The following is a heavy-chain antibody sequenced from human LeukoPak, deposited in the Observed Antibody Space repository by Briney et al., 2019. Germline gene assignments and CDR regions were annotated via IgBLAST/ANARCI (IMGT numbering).Heavy chain of an antibody. Sequence: HTGGSLRLSCAVSGFTFRNYWMTWVRQAPGKGLEWVANIKQDGSEKYYEDSVRGRFTISRDNSQNSLYLQMNSLRAEDTAVYYCARDQKFSEYYDYVWGSYRPSGAFDIWGQGTMVTVSS. CDR2: IKQDGSEK. J-gene: IGHJ3*02. CDR3: ARDQKFSEYYDYVWGSYRPSGAFDI. V-gene: IGHV3-7*01. CDR1: GFTFRNYW. D-gene: IGHD3-16*02.